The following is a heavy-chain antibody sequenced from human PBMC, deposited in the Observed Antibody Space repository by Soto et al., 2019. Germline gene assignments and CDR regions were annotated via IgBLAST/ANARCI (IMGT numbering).Heavy chain of an antibody. CDR1: GGSISSGDYY. CDR3: ASRDPGTSVDY. Sequence: SETLSLTCTVSGGSISSGDYYWSWVRQPPGQGLEWIGEIYRTGSTNYNPSLKSRVTISLDKSENQFSLKVTSLTAADTAVYYCASRDPGTSVDYWGQGTLVTVSS. V-gene: IGHV4-30-4*01. J-gene: IGHJ4*02. D-gene: IGHD1-7*01. CDR2: IYRTGST.